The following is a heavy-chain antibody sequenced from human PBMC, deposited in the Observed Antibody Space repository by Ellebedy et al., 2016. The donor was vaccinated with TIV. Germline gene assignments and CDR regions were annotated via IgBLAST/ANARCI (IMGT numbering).Heavy chain of an antibody. Sequence: MPSETLSLTCAVSGGSISSSNWWSWVRQPPGKGLEWIGEINHSGSTNYNPSLKSRVTISVDTSKNQFSLKLSSVTAADTAVYYCARVGYSSGWYEGYWGQGTLVTVSS. J-gene: IGHJ4*02. CDR3: ARVGYSSGWYEGY. V-gene: IGHV4-4*02. CDR2: INHSGST. CDR1: GGSISSSNW. D-gene: IGHD6-19*01.